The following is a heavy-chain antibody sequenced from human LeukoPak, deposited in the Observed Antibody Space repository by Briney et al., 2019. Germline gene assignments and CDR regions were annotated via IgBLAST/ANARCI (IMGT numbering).Heavy chain of an antibody. CDR2: IRYDESNE. CDR1: EFTFSNYG. CDR3: AKGTDYYGSGETFDY. Sequence: GGSLRLSCAASEFTFSNYGMHWVRQAPGKGLEWVAFIRYDESNEYYADSVKGRFTISRDNSKNTLYLQMNSLRAEDTAVYYCAKGTDYYGSGETFDYWGQGTLVTVSS. V-gene: IGHV3-30*02. D-gene: IGHD3-10*01. J-gene: IGHJ4*02.